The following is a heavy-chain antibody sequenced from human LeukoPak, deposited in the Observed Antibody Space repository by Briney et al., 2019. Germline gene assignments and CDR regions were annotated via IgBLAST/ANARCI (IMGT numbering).Heavy chain of an antibody. Sequence: PSETLSLTCTVSGGSISSYYWSWIRQPAGKGLEWIGRIYTSGSTDYNPSLKSRVTISVDTSKNQFSLKLSSVTAADTAVYYCAREDHSSSFAFDIWGQGTMVTVSS. J-gene: IGHJ3*02. CDR3: AREDHSSSFAFDI. CDR1: GGSISSYY. CDR2: IYTSGST. D-gene: IGHD6-19*01. V-gene: IGHV4-4*07.